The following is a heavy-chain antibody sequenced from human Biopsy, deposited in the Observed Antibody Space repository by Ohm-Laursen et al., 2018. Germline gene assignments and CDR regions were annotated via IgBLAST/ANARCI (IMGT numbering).Heavy chain of an antibody. CDR1: GGSISSDY. CDR3: ARATNSTGWHYYYFYGMDV. V-gene: IGHV4-59*01. D-gene: IGHD2/OR15-2a*01. CDR2: IYYSGST. Sequence: SQTLSLTCTVSGGSISSDYWSWIRQTPGKGLEWIGYIYYSGSTNYNPSLKSRVTISVDTSRNQFSLRLNSVTAADTAVYYCARATNSTGWHYYYFYGMDVWGQGTTVTVSS. J-gene: IGHJ6*02.